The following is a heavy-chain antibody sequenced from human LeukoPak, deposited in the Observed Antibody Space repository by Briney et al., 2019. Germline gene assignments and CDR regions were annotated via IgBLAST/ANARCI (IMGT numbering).Heavy chain of an antibody. D-gene: IGHD1-1*01. V-gene: IGHV3-30*18. CDR1: GFTFSSYG. CDR2: ISYDGSNK. CDR3: AKDRAATGTTSSYYYYYGMDV. Sequence: PGGSLRLSCAASGFTFSSYGMHWVRQAPGKGLEWVAIISYDGSNKYYADSVKGRFTISRDNSKNTLYLQMNSLRAEDTAVYYCAKDRAATGTTSSYYYYYGMDVWGQGTTVTVSS. J-gene: IGHJ6*02.